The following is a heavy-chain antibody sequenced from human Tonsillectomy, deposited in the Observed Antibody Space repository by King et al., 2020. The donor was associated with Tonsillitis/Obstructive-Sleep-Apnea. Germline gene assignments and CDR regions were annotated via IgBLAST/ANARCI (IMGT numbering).Heavy chain of an antibody. D-gene: IGHD4-23*01. CDR1: GYTFTSYD. V-gene: IGHV1-8*01. J-gene: IGHJ6*02. CDR3: ARGGMTTVVTPNGMDV. CDR2: MNPNSGNT. Sequence: QLVQSGAEVKKPGASVKVSCRTSGYTFTSYDINWVRQATGQGLEWMGWMNPNSGNTGYAQKFQGRVTMTRNTSISTAYMELSSLRSEATAVYYCARGGMTTVVTPNGMDVWGQGTTVTVSS.